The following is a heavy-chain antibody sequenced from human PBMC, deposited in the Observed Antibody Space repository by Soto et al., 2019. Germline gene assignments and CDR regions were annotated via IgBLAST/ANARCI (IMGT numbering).Heavy chain of an antibody. CDR1: GASIISSY. D-gene: IGHD3-22*01. Sequence: PSETLSLTCTVSGASIISSYWSWIRQSPGKGLEWIGYVHYSGSTKYNPSLKSRVTISVDTSKNQFSLKLSSVTDADTAVYYCARGYYDSNGQSNTFDIWGQGTMVTVSS. CDR3: ARGYYDSNGQSNTFDI. CDR2: VHYSGST. J-gene: IGHJ3*02. V-gene: IGHV4-59*01.